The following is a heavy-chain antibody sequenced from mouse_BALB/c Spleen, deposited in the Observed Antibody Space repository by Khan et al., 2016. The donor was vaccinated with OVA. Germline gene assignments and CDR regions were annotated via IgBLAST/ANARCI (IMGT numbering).Heavy chain of an antibody. V-gene: IGHV5-6*01. CDR1: GFTFSAYG. J-gene: IGHJ3*01. CDR2: INSDGYYT. Sequence: EVNLVESGGDLMKPGGSLKLSCTASGFTFSAYGMSWVRQTPDTRLEWVATINSDGYYTYYPDSVQGRFTISRDNAKNTLYLQMSSLKSEDTAMYYCASHLTGSFAYWGQGTLVTVSA. CDR3: ASHLTGSFAY. D-gene: IGHD4-1*01.